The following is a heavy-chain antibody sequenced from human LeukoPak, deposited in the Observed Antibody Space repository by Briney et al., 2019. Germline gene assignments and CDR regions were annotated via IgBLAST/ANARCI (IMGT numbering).Heavy chain of an antibody. CDR2: ISSSGSTI. Sequence: PGGSLRLSCAASGFTFSSYEMNWVRQAPGKGLEWVSYISSSGSTIYYADSVKGRLTISRDNVKNSLYLEMKSLRAEDMAVYYCARSFSGRPTSSPDYWGQGTLVTVSS. D-gene: IGHD5-12*01. CDR3: ARSFSGRPTSSPDY. CDR1: GFTFSSYE. J-gene: IGHJ4*02. V-gene: IGHV3-48*03.